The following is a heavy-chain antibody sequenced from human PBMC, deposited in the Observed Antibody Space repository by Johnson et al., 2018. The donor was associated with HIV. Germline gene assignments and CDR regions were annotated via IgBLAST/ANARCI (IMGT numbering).Heavy chain of an antibody. Sequence: QVQLVESGGGVVQPGGSLRLSCVASGFTFSSYGMHWVRQAPGKGLEWVAVISYDGSNKYYADSVKGRFTISRDNSKNTLYLQMNSLRAEDTAVYYCARDRVITFGGVIGRGAFDIWGQGTMVTVSS. CDR3: ARDRVITFGGVIGRGAFDI. V-gene: IGHV3-30*19. J-gene: IGHJ3*02. D-gene: IGHD3-16*02. CDR1: GFTFSSYG. CDR2: ISYDGSNK.